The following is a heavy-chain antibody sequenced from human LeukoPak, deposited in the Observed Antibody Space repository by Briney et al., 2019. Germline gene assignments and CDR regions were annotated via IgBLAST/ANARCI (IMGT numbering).Heavy chain of an antibody. D-gene: IGHD3-10*01. J-gene: IGHJ3*02. CDR1: GGSFSGYY. Sequence: PSETLSLTCAVYGGSFSGYYWSWIRQPPGKGLEWIGEINHSGSTNYNPSLRSRVTISVDTSKNQFSLKLSSVTAADTAVYYCARDKKRGPIGDAFDIWGQGTMVTVSS. V-gene: IGHV4-34*01. CDR2: INHSGST. CDR3: ARDKKRGPIGDAFDI.